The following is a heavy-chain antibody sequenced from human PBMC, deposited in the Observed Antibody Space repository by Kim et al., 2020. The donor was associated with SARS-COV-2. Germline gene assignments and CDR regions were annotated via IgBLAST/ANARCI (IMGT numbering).Heavy chain of an antibody. J-gene: IGHJ4*02. D-gene: IGHD4-17*01. CDR2: IIPIFGTA. Sequence: SVKVSCKASGGTFSSYAISWVRQAPGQGLEWMGGIIPIFGTANYAQKFQGRVTITADESTSTAYMELSSLRSEDTAVYYCARSGYGDDEAYYFDYWGQGTLVTVSS. CDR3: ARSGYGDDEAYYFDY. V-gene: IGHV1-69*13. CDR1: GGTFSSYA.